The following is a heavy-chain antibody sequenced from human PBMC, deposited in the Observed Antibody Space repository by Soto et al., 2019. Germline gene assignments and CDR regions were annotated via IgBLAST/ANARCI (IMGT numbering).Heavy chain of an antibody. CDR1: GGSLTNSSYY. CDR2: VYYRRRS. V-gene: IGHV4-39*01. D-gene: IGHD2-2*01. Sequence: SETLSLTCTVYGGSLTNSSYYWGCIRPCTGKGLEWIGSVYYRRRSYSKSSVQSPVTIYVDTSKNRLSLSLISVTASATSVYFCVRQRSTVPIEAAFDFWGPGTLVTVSS. J-gene: IGHJ4*02. CDR3: VRQRSTVPIEAAFDF.